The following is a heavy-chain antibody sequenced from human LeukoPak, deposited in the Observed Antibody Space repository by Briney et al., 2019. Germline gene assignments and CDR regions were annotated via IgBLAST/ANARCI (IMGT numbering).Heavy chain of an antibody. CDR1: GDTFNDYY. J-gene: IGHJ4*02. D-gene: IGHD2-2*01. V-gene: IGHV1-69-2*01. CDR2: VDPENGET. Sequence: GASVKVSCRASGDTFNDYYVHWVKRAPGKGLEWVGRVDPENGETKYAERFRGRLTITADTSTETVHMDLSSLTSDDTATYYCATPEEFGAYANWGQGTLVTVSS. CDR3: ATPEEFGAYAN.